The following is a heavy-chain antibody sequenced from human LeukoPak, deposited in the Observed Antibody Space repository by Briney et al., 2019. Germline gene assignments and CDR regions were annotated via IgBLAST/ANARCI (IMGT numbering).Heavy chain of an antibody. V-gene: IGHV1-8*01. CDR2: LNPNSGNT. CDR3: ARRYSGVMQGYFDY. CDR1: GYTFSSHD. Sequence: ASLKVSNKASGYTFSSHDINWARNATGQGLEWKGWLNPNSGNTGYAQKCQGRVTMSRDGSISTAYMELSSLRSEDTAVYYCARRYSGVMQGYFDYWGQGTLVTVSS. D-gene: IGHD5-12*01. J-gene: IGHJ4*02.